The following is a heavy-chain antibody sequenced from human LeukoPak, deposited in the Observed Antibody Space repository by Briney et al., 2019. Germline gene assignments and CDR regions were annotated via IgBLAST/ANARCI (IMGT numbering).Heavy chain of an antibody. D-gene: IGHD1-26*01. CDR2: IHNDGITE. CDR3: AKDDPTGRYL. J-gene: IGHJ4*02. Sequence: GGSLRLSCAASGFTFSSYAMHWVRQTPGKGLEWLTFIHNDGITEYYADSVKGRFTISRDNSKNTVYLQMNSLRVEDTAVYYCAKDDPTGRYLWGQGTLVPVSS. V-gene: IGHV3-30*02. CDR1: GFTFSSYA.